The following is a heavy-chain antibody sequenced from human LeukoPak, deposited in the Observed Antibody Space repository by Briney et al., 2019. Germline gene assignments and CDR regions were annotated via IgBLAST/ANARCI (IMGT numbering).Heavy chain of an antibody. CDR1: GGSISSYY. D-gene: IGHD3-9*01. Sequence: SETLSLTCTVSGGSISSYYWSWIRQPPGKGLEWIGYIYYSGSTNYNPSLKSRVTISVDTSKNQFSLKLSSVTAADTAVYYCARVGPESALTGYYPYYFDYWGQGTLVTVSS. CDR3: ARVGPESALTGYYPYYFDY. CDR2: IYYSGST. V-gene: IGHV4-59*08. J-gene: IGHJ4*02.